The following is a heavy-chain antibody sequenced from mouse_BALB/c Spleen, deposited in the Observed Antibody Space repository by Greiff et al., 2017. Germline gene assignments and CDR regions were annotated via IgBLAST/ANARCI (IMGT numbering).Heavy chain of an antibody. Sequence: VQLQQSAAELARPGASVKMSCKASGYTFTSYTMHWVKQRPGQGLEWIGYINPSSGYTEYNQKFKDKTTLTADKSSSTAYMQLSSLTSEDSAVYYCARGSLITTVVARRYFDVWGAGTTVTVSS. V-gene: IGHV1-4*02. D-gene: IGHD1-1*01. CDR2: INPSSGYT. CDR1: GYTFTSYT. J-gene: IGHJ1*01. CDR3: ARGSLITTVVARRYFDV.